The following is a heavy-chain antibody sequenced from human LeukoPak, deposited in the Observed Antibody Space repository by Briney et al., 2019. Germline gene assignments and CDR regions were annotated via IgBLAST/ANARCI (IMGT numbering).Heavy chain of an antibody. CDR3: ARVRGYSTVGGRGPFDY. CDR1: GYSISSGYY. Sequence: SETLSLTCAVSGYSISSGYYWGWIRQPPGKGLEWIGSIYHSGSTYYNPSLKSRVTISVDTSKNQFSLKLSSVTAADTAVYYCARVRGYSTVGGRGPFDYWGQGTLVTVSS. D-gene: IGHD6-13*01. J-gene: IGHJ4*02. CDR2: IYHSGST. V-gene: IGHV4-38-2*01.